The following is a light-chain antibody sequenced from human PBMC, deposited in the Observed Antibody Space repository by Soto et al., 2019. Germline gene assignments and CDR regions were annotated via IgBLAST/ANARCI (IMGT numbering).Light chain of an antibody. CDR2: GAS. J-gene: IGKJ2*01. Sequence: EIVLTQSPGTLSLSPGERATLSCRASQSVSSSYLAWYQQKPGQAPRLLIYGASSRATGIPDRFSGMGSGTDFTLTISRLEPEDFAVYYCQQYGSSPPEYTFGQGTKLEIK. CDR1: QSVSSSY. V-gene: IGKV3-20*01. CDR3: QQYGSSPPEYT.